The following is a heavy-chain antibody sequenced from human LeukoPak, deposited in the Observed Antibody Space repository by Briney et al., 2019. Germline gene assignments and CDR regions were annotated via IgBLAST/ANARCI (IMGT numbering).Heavy chain of an antibody. CDR2: MNPNSGNT. V-gene: IGHV1-8*02. Sequence: APVKVSCXASAYTFTGYYMHWVRQATGQGLEWMGWMNPNSGNTGYAQKFQGRVTMTRNTSISTAYMELSSLRSEDTAVYYCARGLDIVATTDYWGQGTLVTVSS. CDR3: ARGLDIVATTDY. D-gene: IGHD5-12*01. CDR1: AYTFTGYY. J-gene: IGHJ4*02.